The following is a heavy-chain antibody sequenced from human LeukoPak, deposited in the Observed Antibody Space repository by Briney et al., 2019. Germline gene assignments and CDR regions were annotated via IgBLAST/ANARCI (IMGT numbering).Heavy chain of an antibody. CDR3: AKAHGIAAAGPPLGFDY. V-gene: IGHV3-48*03. Sequence: SGGSLRLSCAASGFTFSSYEMNWVRQAPGKGLEWVSYISSSGSTIYYADSVKGRFTISRDNSKNTLYLQMNSLRAEDTAVYYCAKAHGIAAAGPPLGFDYWGQGTLVTVSS. CDR1: GFTFSSYE. D-gene: IGHD6-13*01. CDR2: ISSSGSTI. J-gene: IGHJ4*02.